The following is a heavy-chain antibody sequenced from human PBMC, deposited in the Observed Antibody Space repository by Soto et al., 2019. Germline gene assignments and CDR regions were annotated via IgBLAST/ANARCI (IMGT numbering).Heavy chain of an antibody. J-gene: IGHJ5*02. CDR1: GGTFSSYS. Sequence: VASVKVSCKASGGTFSSYSFSWVRQAPGQGLEWMGRVIPILGMANYAQKFQGRVTITADKSTSTVYMELSSLRSEDTAVYYCARGGAVVVPGAVDRHNWFDPWGQGTLVTVSS. V-gene: IGHV1-69*04. CDR2: VIPILGMA. CDR3: ARGGAVVVPGAVDRHNWFDP. D-gene: IGHD2-2*01.